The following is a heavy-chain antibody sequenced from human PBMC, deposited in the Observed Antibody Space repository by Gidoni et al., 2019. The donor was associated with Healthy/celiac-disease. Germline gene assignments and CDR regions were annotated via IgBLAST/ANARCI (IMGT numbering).Heavy chain of an antibody. D-gene: IGHD1-26*01. V-gene: IGHV3-30*18. CDR3: AKDGGSRLYYFDY. J-gene: IGHJ4*02. Sequence: VQLVESGGGVVQPGRSLRLPRAASGFTFSSYGMHWVRQAPGKGLEWLAVISYDGSNKYYADSVKGRFTISRDNSKNTLYLQMNSLRAEDTAVYYCAKDGGSRLYYFDYWGQGTLVTVSS. CDR2: ISYDGSNK. CDR1: GFTFSSYG.